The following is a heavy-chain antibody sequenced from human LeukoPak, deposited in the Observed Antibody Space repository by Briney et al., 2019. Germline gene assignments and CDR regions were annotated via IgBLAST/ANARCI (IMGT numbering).Heavy chain of an antibody. CDR2: ISSSSGTK. J-gene: IGHJ4*02. V-gene: IGHV3-48*01. CDR3: ARARPTEVFDY. CDR1: GFTFSTYS. D-gene: IGHD4-23*01. Sequence: PGEALRLSCADSGFTFSTYSMSWVGQAPGKGAEWVSYISSSSGTKYYADSAKGGFTISRDNAKSSLFLQMNSLRAEDTAVYYCARARPTEVFDYWGQGTLVTVSS.